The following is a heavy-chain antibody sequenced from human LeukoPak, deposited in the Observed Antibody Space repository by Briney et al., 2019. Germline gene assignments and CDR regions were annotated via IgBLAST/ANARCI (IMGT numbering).Heavy chain of an antibody. Sequence: GGSLRLSCAASGFTFSTHAMSWVRQAPGKGLEWVSSLSGDGSTTYHADSVKGRFTISRDNSMSTLYLQVNSLSAEDTAVYYCARGTSLGRPGTYYFDYWGQGALVTVSS. J-gene: IGHJ4*02. CDR2: LSGDGSTT. V-gene: IGHV3-23*01. CDR3: ARGTSLGRPGTYYFDY. D-gene: IGHD1/OR15-1a*01. CDR1: GFTFSTHA.